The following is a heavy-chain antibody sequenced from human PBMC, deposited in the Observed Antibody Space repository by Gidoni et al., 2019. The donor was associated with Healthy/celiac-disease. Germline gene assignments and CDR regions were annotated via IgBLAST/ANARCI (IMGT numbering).Heavy chain of an antibody. V-gene: IGHV3-21*01. CDR3: ARGPYNPRRIAVAGNPLDY. CDR1: GFTFSSYS. CDR2: ISSSSSYI. J-gene: IGHJ4*02. D-gene: IGHD6-19*01. Sequence: EVQLVESGGGLVKPGGSLRLSCAASGFTFSSYSINWVRQAQGKGLEWFSSISSSSSYIDNADAVKGRFTISRDNAKNSLYLQMNSLRAEDTAVYYCARGPYNPRRIAVAGNPLDYWGQGTLVTVSS.